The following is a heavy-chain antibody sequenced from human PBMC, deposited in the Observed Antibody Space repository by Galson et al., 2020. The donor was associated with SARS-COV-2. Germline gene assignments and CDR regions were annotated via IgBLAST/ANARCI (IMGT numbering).Heavy chain of an antibody. CDR1: GGSISSYY. Sequence: SETLSLTCTVSGGSISSYYWSWIRQPPGKGLEWIGYIYYSGSTNYNPSLKSRVTISVDTSKNQFSPKLSSVTAADTAVYYCARHGLYSSSSVFDYWGQGTLVTVSS. D-gene: IGHD6-6*01. CDR2: IYYSGST. J-gene: IGHJ4*02. V-gene: IGHV4-59*08. CDR3: ARHGLYSSSSVFDY.